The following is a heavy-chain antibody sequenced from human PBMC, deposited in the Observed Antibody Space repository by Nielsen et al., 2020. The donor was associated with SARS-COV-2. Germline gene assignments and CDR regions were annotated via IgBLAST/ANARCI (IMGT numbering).Heavy chain of an antibody. D-gene: IGHD5-24*01. V-gene: IGHV4-34*01. J-gene: IGHJ6*02. Sequence: SETLSLTCAVYGGSFSGYYWSWIRQPPGKGLEWIGEINHSGSTNYNPSLKSRVTISVDTSKNQFSLKLSTVPAADTAVFYCARGRDGYYRNYYYGVDVWGQGTTVTVSS. CDR3: ARGRDGYYRNYYYGVDV. CDR2: INHSGST. CDR1: GGSFSGYY.